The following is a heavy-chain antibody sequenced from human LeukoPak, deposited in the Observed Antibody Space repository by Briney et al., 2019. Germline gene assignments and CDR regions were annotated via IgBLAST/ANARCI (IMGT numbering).Heavy chain of an antibody. Sequence: GGSLRLSCAASGFTFSSYAMTWVRQAPGKGLEWVSAISGSGGSTYYADSVKGRFTISRDNSKNTLYLQMNSLRAEDTAVYYCAKDLDYTFHYFDYWGQGTLVTVSS. CDR1: GFTFSSYA. D-gene: IGHD4-11*01. J-gene: IGHJ4*02. CDR2: ISGSGGST. V-gene: IGHV3-23*01. CDR3: AKDLDYTFHYFDY.